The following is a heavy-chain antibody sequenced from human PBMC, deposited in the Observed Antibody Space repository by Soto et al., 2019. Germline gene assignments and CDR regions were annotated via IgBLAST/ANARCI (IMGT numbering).Heavy chain of an antibody. CDR2: ISGSGGST. CDR3: AKGNIVVAHQRDDY. D-gene: IGHD2-2*01. J-gene: IGHJ4*02. Sequence: PGGSLRLSCAASGFTFSSYSISWVRQAPGKGLEWVSAISGSGGSTYYADSVKGRFTISRDNSKNTLYLQMNSLRAEDTAVYYCAKGNIVVAHQRDDYWGQGTLVTVSS. V-gene: IGHV3-23*01. CDR1: GFTFSSYS.